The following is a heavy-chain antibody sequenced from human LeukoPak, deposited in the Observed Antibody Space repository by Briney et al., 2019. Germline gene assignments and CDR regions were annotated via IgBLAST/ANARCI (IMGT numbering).Heavy chain of an antibody. CDR3: ANLALEPPWFGELNKDPSFDY. J-gene: IGHJ4*02. D-gene: IGHD3-10*01. V-gene: IGHV3-30*02. CDR1: GFTFSSYN. CDR2: IQYDGSNK. Sequence: GGSLRLSCAASGFTFSSYNMHWVRQAPGKGLEWVALIQYDGSNKYYADSVKGRFTISRDNSKNTLYLQMNSLRAEDTAVYYCANLALEPPWFGELNKDPSFDYWGQGTLVTVSS.